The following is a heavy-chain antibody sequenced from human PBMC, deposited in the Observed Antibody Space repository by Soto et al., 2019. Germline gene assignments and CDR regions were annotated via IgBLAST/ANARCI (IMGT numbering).Heavy chain of an antibody. CDR2: IYYSGST. Sequence: SETLSLTCTVSGGSISSSSYYWGWIRQPPGKGLEWIGSIYYSGSTYYNPSLKSRVTISVDTSKNQFSLKLSSVTAADTAVYYCARRYYVFWSGYYRKPFDYWGQGTSVTGSS. J-gene: IGHJ4*02. CDR3: ARRYYVFWSGYYRKPFDY. V-gene: IGHV4-39*01. D-gene: IGHD3-3*01. CDR1: GGSISSSSYY.